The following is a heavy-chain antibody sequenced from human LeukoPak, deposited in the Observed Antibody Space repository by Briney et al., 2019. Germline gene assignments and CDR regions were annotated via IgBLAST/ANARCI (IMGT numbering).Heavy chain of an antibody. V-gene: IGHV3-7*01. CDR2: IKEEGSEK. J-gene: IGHJ4*02. CDR3: ARVRVDTAIFDY. Sequence: GGSLRLSCAASGFTFSDFWMSWVRQAPGKGLEWVANIKEEGSEKYYVDSVKGRFTISRDNAKNSLYLQMNSLRVEDTAVYYCARVRVDTAIFDYWGQGTLVTVSS. CDR1: GFTFSDFW. D-gene: IGHD5-18*01.